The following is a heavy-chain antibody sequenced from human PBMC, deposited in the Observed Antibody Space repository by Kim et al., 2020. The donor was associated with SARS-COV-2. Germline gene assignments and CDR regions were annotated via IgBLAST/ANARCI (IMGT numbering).Heavy chain of an antibody. CDR2: ITSEGSDT. J-gene: IGHJ5*02. CDR3: ARDRGADNPLDP. CDR1: GFTFSSHW. Sequence: GGSLRLSCAASGFTFSSHWMHWVRQAPGKGLVWVSRITSEGSDTGYAYFVKGRFTISRDNAKNTLYLQMNSLRAEDTAFYYCARDRGADNPLDPWGQGTLVTVSS. D-gene: IGHD3-10*01. V-gene: IGHV3-74*01.